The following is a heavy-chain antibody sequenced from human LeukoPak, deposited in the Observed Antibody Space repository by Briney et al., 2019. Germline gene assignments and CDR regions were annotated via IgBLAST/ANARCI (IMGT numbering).Heavy chain of an antibody. Sequence: PSETLSLTCTVSGGSISSYYWSWIRQPPGKGLEWIGDIYYSGSTNYNPSLKSRVTISVDTSKNQFSLKLSSVTAADTAVYYCARVEEGYGSGRRENYYYYYMDVWGKGTTVTISS. CDR1: GGSISSYY. J-gene: IGHJ6*03. D-gene: IGHD3-10*01. CDR3: ARVEEGYGSGRRENYYYYYMDV. V-gene: IGHV4-59*01. CDR2: IYYSGST.